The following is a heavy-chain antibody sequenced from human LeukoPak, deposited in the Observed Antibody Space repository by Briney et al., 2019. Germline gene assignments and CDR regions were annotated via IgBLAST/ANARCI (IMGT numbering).Heavy chain of an antibody. Sequence: GASVKVSCKASGYTFTSYYMHWVRQAPGQGLEWMGIINPSGGSTSCAQKFQGRVTMTRDMSTSTVYMELNSLRAEDTAVYYCARDKGDSHRVFDYWGQGTLVTVSS. D-gene: IGHD2-21*02. CDR1: GYTFTSYY. CDR3: ARDKGDSHRVFDY. V-gene: IGHV1-46*01. CDR2: INPSGGST. J-gene: IGHJ4*02.